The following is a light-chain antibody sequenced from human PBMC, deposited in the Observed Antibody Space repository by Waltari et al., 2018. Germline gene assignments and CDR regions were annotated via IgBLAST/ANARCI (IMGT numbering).Light chain of an antibody. V-gene: IGLV2-14*01. Sequence: QSALTQPASVSGSPGQSITISCTGTTSDAGGYNYVSWYQQHPGKAPKPMIYDVSKRPSGVCNRFSDSKSGNTASLTISGLQAEDEADYYCSSYTSSSTWVFGGGTKLTVL. CDR1: TSDAGGYNY. CDR2: DVS. J-gene: IGLJ3*02. CDR3: SSYTSSSTWV.